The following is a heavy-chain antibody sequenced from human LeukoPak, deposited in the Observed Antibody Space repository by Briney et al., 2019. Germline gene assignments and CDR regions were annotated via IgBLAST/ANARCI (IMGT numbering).Heavy chain of an antibody. V-gene: IGHV1-2*02. CDR3: ARVPKPNSSGWLTNYYYMDV. CDR1: EYTFNGYY. D-gene: IGHD6-19*01. CDR2: INPNSGGT. J-gene: IGHJ6*03. Sequence: VASVKVSCKASEYTFNGYYMHWVRQAPGQGLEWMGWINPNSGGTNYAQNFQGRVTMTRDTSISTAYMELRRLTSDDTAVYYCARVPKPNSSGWLTNYYYMDVWGKGTTVTVSS.